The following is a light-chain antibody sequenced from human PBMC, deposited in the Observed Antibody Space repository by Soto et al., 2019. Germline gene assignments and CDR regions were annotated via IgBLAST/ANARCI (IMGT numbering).Light chain of an antibody. CDR2: GAS. J-gene: IGKJ4*01. CDR1: QSVSSSY. CDR3: QQYGSSRLT. V-gene: IGKV3-20*01. Sequence: EIVLTQSPGTLSWSPVEIATLSVMASQSVSSSYLAWYQQKPGQAPRLLIYGASSRATGIPDRFSGSGSGTDFTLTISRLEPEDFAVYYCQQYGSSRLTFGGGTKVDIK.